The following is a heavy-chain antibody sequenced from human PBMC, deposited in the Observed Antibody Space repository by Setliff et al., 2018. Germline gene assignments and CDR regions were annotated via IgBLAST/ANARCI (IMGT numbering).Heavy chain of an antibody. Sequence: GGSLRLSCAASGFTFSGYYMQWVRQAPGKGLEWVSYISRSSTYIYYADSMKGRFTISRDNAKNSLYLQMNSLSAEDTAVYYCASAGHSGSWFPFDAFHIWGQGTMVTVSS. J-gene: IGHJ3*02. V-gene: IGHV3-21*05. CDR2: ISRSSTYI. CDR1: GFTFSGYY. D-gene: IGHD6-13*01. CDR3: ASAGHSGSWFPFDAFHI.